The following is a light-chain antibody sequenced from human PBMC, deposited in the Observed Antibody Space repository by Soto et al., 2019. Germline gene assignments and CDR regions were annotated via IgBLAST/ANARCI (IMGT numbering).Light chain of an antibody. CDR2: DDN. CDR3: GSWDSSLSAYV. V-gene: IGLV1-51*01. J-gene: IGLJ1*01. CDR1: RSSIGSNT. Sequence: QSVLTQPPSASGTPGQRVTISCSGSRSSIGSNTVNWYQHLPGTAPKLLIYDDNKRPSGIPDRFSGSKSGTSATLGITGFQTGDEADYYCGSWDSSLSAYVFGTGTKLTVL.